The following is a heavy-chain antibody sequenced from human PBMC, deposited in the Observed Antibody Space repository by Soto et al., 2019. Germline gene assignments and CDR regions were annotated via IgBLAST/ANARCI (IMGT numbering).Heavy chain of an antibody. D-gene: IGHD2-2*01. CDR2: IDPSDSYT. V-gene: IGHV5-10-1*01. CDR1: GYSFTSYW. CDR3: ASSPRGYCSSTSCRELGNYYGMDG. Sequence: PGESLKISCQGFGYSFTSYWIGWVRQMPGKGLEWMGRIDPSDSYTNYSPSFQGHVTISADKSISTAYLQWSSLKASDTAMYYCASSPRGYCSSTSCRELGNYYGMDGWGQGTTVTVSS. J-gene: IGHJ6*02.